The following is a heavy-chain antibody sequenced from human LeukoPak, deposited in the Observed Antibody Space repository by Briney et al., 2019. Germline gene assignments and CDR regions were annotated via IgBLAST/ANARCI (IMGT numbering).Heavy chain of an antibody. CDR2: FDPEDGET. J-gene: IGHJ1*01. V-gene: IGHV1-24*01. CDR3: ATSYCSSTNCRSFEYFQH. Sequence: ASVKVSRKVSGYTLTELSMHWVRQAPGKGLEWMGGFDPEDGETIYAQKFQGRVTMTEDTSTDTAYMELSSLRSEDTAVYYCATSYCSSTNCRSFEYFQHWGQGTLVTVSS. CDR1: GYTLTELS. D-gene: IGHD2-2*01.